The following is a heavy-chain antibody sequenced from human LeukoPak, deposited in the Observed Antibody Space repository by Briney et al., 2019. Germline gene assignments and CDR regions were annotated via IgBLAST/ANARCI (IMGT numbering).Heavy chain of an antibody. CDR2: IYYSGST. CDR1: GGSISSHY. V-gene: IGHV4-59*11. J-gene: IGHJ4*02. CDR3: ARDSSSWYDLDY. D-gene: IGHD6-13*01. Sequence: SETLSLTCTVSGGSISSHYWSWIRQPPGKGLEWIGYIYYSGSTNYNPSLKSRVTISVDTSKNQFSLKLSSVTAADTAVYYCARDSSSWYDLDYWGQGTLVTVSS.